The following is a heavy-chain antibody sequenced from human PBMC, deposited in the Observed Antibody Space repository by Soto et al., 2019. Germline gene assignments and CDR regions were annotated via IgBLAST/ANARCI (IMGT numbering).Heavy chain of an antibody. D-gene: IGHD3-10*01. V-gene: IGHV3-20*01. CDR1: GFTFDDYG. J-gene: IGHJ5*02. CDR3: AREYGSGSSPPWFDP. Sequence: EVQLVESGGGVVWPGGSLRLSCVASGFTFDDYGMSWVRQVPGKGLEWVSGINSNGGKTGYADSVKGRFTISRDNAKNSLYLQMNSLRVEDTALYHCAREYGSGSSPPWFDPWGQGTLVTVSS. CDR2: INSNGGKT.